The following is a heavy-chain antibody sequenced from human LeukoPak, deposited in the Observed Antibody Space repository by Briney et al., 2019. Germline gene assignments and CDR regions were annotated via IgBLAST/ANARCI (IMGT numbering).Heavy chain of an antibody. CDR3: AKYFDSTAFFVY. D-gene: IGHD3-22*01. V-gene: IGHV3-23*01. CDR1: GFTFSNYA. CDR2: ISGNGDNT. Sequence: GGSLRLSCAASGFTFSNYAMTWVRQAPGKGLEWVSTISGNGDNTYYADSVRGRFTISRDNSKNTLYLQMNSLRTEDTAVYHCAKYFDSTAFFVYWGQGTLVTVSS. J-gene: IGHJ4*02.